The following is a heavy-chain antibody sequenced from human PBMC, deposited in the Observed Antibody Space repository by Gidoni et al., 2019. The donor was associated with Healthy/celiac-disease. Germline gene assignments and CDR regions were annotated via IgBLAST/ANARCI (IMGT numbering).Heavy chain of an antibody. D-gene: IGHD3-10*01. CDR1: GGSISSYF. CDR2: IYYSGST. CDR3: ASTRGVDIFDY. Sequence: QVQLQESCPALAKPSETLSLTCTVPGGSISSYFWSWIRQPPGKRLEWIGYIYYSGSTNYNPSLKSRVTISVDTSKIQFTLKLSSVTAADTAVYYCASTRGVDIFDYWGQGTLVTVSS. J-gene: IGHJ4*02. V-gene: IGHV4-59*08.